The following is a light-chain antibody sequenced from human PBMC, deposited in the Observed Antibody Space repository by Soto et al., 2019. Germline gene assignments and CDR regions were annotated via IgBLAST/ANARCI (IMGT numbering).Light chain of an antibody. J-gene: IGLJ2*01. Sequence: QSALTQPASVSGSPGQSITISCTGTNSDVGGYNYVSWYQQHPGKAPKLMIYEVSNWPSGVPNRFSGSKSGNTASLTISGLQAEDEADYYCSSYTSNSTLVVFGGGTKLTVL. CDR2: EVS. V-gene: IGLV2-14*01. CDR3: SSYTSNSTLVV. CDR1: NSDVGGYNY.